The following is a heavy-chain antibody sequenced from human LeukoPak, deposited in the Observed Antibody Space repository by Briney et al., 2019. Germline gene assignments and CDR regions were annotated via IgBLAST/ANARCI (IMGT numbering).Heavy chain of an antibody. CDR1: GYTFTSYY. CDR2: INPSGGST. Sequence: ASVKVSCKASGYTFTSYYMHWVRQAPGQGLEWMGIINPSGGSTSYAQKFQGRVTMTRDTSTNTVYMELSSLRSEDTAVCYCARVEANYYDSSGYWDDGMDVWGQGTTVTVSS. V-gene: IGHV1-46*01. CDR3: ARVEANYYDSSGYWDDGMDV. J-gene: IGHJ6*02. D-gene: IGHD3-22*01.